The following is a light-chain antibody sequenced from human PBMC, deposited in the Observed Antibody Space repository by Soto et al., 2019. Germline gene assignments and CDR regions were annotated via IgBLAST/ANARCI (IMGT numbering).Light chain of an antibody. CDR3: SSYTTSSTV. J-gene: IGLJ2*01. CDR2: DVS. V-gene: IGLV2-14*01. Sequence: QSVLTQPASVSGSPGQSITISCTGTNSDVGDYRYVSWYRQHPGKAPKLMIYDVSNRPSGVSNRFSGSKSGNTASLTISGLQAEDEADYYCSSYTTSSTVFGGGTKLTVL. CDR1: NSDVGDYRY.